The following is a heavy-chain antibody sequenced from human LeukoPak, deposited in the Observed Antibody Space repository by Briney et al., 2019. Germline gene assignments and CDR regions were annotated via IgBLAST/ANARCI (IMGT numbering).Heavy chain of an antibody. CDR3: ARDHDVLTGYYQNSFDF. J-gene: IGHJ3*01. D-gene: IGHD3-9*01. CDR2: INAGNGNT. V-gene: IGHV1-3*01. Sequence: ASVKVSCKASGYTFINYAVHWVRQARGQGLEWMGWINAGNGNTKYSQKFQDRVTLIRDNSASTAYMELSSLGSEDSAVYYCARDHDVLTGYYQNSFDFWGQGTLVTVSS. CDR1: GYTFINYA.